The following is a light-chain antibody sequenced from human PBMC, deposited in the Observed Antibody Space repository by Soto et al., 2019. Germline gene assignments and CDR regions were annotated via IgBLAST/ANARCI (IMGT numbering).Light chain of an antibody. J-gene: IGLJ2*01. V-gene: IGLV2-11*01. CDR2: DVN. CDR1: NSDVGAYNY. CDR3: CSYAGTYTTA. Sequence: QSALTQPRSVSGSPGQSVTISCAGTNSDVGAYNYVSWYQHPPGKAPKLIIYDVNKRPSGVPDRFSGFKSGTTASLTISGLQAEDEADYYCCSYAGTYTTAFGGGTKVTVL.